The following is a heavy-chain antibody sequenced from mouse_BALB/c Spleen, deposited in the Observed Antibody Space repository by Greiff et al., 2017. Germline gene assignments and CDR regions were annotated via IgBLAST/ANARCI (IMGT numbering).Heavy chain of an antibody. CDR3: ARIYYGYDGGY. D-gene: IGHD2-2*01. Sequence: QVQLQQSGADLAKPGASVKMSCKASGYTFTSYWMHWVKQRPGQGLEWIGYINPSTGYTEYNQKFKDKATLTADKSSSTAYMQLSSLTSEDSAVYYCARIYYGYDGGYWGQGTTLTVSS. J-gene: IGHJ2*01. CDR2: INPSTGYT. V-gene: IGHV1-7*01. CDR1: GYTFTSYW.